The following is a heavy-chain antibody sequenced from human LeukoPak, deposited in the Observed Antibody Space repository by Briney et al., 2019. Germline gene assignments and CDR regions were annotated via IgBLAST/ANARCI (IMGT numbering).Heavy chain of an antibody. Sequence: PGRSLRLSCAASGFTFSSYGMHWVRQAPGKGLEWVAVISYDGSNKYYADSVKGRFTISRDNSKNTLYLQMNSLRAEGTAVYYCAKDHRGAAAGTYYFDYWGQGTLVTVSS. V-gene: IGHV3-30*18. CDR1: GFTFSSYG. J-gene: IGHJ4*02. CDR2: ISYDGSNK. CDR3: AKDHRGAAAGTYYFDY. D-gene: IGHD6-13*01.